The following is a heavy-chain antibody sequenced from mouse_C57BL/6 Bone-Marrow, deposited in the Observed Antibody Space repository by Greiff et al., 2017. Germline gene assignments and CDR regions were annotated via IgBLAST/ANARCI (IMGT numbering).Heavy chain of an antibody. CDR2: INPNNGGT. V-gene: IGHV1-18*01. Sequence: VQLKQSGPELVKPGASVKIPCKASGYTFTDYNMDWVKQSHGKSLEWIGDINPNNGGTIYTQKFKGKATLTVDKSSSTAYMELRSLTSEDTAVYYCARRWLLPDVWGTGTTVTVSS. CDR3: ARRWLLPDV. CDR1: GYTFTDYN. D-gene: IGHD2-3*01. J-gene: IGHJ1*03.